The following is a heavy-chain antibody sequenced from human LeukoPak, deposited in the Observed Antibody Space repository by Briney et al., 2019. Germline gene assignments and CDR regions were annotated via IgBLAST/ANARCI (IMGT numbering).Heavy chain of an antibody. CDR2: ISGSGGST. D-gene: IGHD1-26*01. CDR1: GFTFSSYA. Sequence: GGSLRLSCAASGFTFSSYAMSWVRQAPGKGLEWVSAISGSGGSTYYADSVKGRFAISRDNSKNTLYLQMNSLRAEDTAVYYCASSPGWWETTYYFDYWGQGTLVTVSS. J-gene: IGHJ4*02. CDR3: ASSPGWWETTYYFDY. V-gene: IGHV3-23*01.